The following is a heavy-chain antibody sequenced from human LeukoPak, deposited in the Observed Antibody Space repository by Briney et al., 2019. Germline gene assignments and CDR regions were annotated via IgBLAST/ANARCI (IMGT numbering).Heavy chain of an antibody. J-gene: IGHJ4*02. V-gene: IGHV3-30-3*01. CDR2: ISYDGNNK. D-gene: IGHD3-16*01. Sequence: GGSLRLSCAASGFIFKNYAMHWVRQAPGKGLEWVAVISYDGNNKYYADSVKGRFTISRDNSKNTLHLQVNSLRVEDTAVYYCAGEDWGKHHFDYWGQGTLVTVSS. CDR1: GFIFKNYA. CDR3: AGEDWGKHHFDY.